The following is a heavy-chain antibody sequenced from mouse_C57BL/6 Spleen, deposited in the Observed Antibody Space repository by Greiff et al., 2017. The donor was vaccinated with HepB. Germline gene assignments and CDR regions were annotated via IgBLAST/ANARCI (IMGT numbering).Heavy chain of an antibody. J-gene: IGHJ4*01. V-gene: IGHV1-81*01. Sequence: QVQLKQSGAELARPGASVKLSCKASGYTFTSYGISWVKQRTGQGLEWIGEIYPRSGNTYYNEKFKGKATLTADKSSSTAYMELRSLTSEDSAVYFCARAITTVAGRYYAMDYWGQGTSVTVSS. CDR1: GYTFTSYG. CDR2: IYPRSGNT. D-gene: IGHD1-1*01. CDR3: ARAITTVAGRYYAMDY.